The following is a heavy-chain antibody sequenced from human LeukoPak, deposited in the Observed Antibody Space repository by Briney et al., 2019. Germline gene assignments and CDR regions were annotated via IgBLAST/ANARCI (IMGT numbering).Heavy chain of an antibody. D-gene: IGHD3-9*01. CDR1: GFTFSTNA. CDR2: ISGSGAST. CDR3: ARINLLRYFDWFYNWFDP. Sequence: PGGSLRLSCLTSGFTFSTNAMSWVRQAPGKGLEWISGISGSGASTYYADSVTGRFTISRDNSRNTLYLQMNSLRAEDTAVYYCARINLLRYFDWFYNWFDPWGQGTLVTVSS. J-gene: IGHJ5*02. V-gene: IGHV3-23*01.